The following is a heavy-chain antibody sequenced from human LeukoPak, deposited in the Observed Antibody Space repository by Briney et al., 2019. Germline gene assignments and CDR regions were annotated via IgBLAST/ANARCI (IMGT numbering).Heavy chain of an antibody. J-gene: IGHJ4*02. Sequence: PSETLSLTCTVSGGSISSYYWSWIRQPPGKGLEWIVYIYYSGSTNYNPSLKSRVTISVDTSKNQFSLKLSSVTAADTAVYYCARLGEDIVVVPAAQYYFDYWGQGTLVTVSS. CDR1: GGSISSYY. D-gene: IGHD2-2*01. CDR2: IYYSGST. V-gene: IGHV4-59*08. CDR3: ARLGEDIVVVPAAQYYFDY.